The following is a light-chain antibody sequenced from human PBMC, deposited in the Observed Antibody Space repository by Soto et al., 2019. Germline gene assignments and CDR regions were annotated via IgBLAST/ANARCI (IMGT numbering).Light chain of an antibody. J-gene: IGLJ2*01. V-gene: IGLV1-47*01. Sequence: QSVLTQPPSASATPGQRVTISCSGSSSNIGSNYVYWYQQLPGTAPKLLIYRDNQRPSGVPDRFSGSKSGTSASLAISGLRSEDEVDYYCAVWDDSLSGPVLGGGTKLTVL. CDR1: SSNIGSNY. CDR3: AVWDDSLSGPV. CDR2: RDN.